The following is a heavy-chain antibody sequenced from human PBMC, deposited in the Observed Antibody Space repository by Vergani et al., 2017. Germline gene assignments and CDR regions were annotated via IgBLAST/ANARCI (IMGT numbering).Heavy chain of an antibody. CDR1: GYSFTTYW. V-gene: IGHV5-51*01. D-gene: IGHD3-22*01. CDR2: IHPADSDT. CDR3: ARLYGRDSSGSKYFDY. Sequence: EVQLVQSGAEVKKPGESLKISCQISGYSFTTYWIGWLRQMPGKGLDWMGIIHPADSDTRYSPSFQGQVPISVDKSISTAYLQRSSLRASDSAMYYCARLYGRDSSGSKYFDYWGRGTLVTVSS. J-gene: IGHJ4*02.